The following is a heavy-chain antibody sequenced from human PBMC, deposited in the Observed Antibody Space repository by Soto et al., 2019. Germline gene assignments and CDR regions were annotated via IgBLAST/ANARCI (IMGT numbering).Heavy chain of an antibody. Sequence: GGSLRLSCAASGFTFSSYAMSWVRQAPGKGLEWVSAISGSGGSTYYADSVKGRFTISRDNSKNTLYLQMNSLRAEDTAVYYCAKQYNTDYYDSSGYYPDAFDIWGQGTMVTVSS. J-gene: IGHJ3*02. CDR2: ISGSGGST. V-gene: IGHV3-23*01. D-gene: IGHD3-22*01. CDR1: GFTFSSYA. CDR3: AKQYNTDYYDSSGYYPDAFDI.